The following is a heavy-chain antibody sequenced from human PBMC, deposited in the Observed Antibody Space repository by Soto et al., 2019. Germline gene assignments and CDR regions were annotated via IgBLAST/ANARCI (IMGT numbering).Heavy chain of an antibody. Sequence: QVQLVESGGGVVQPGRSLRVSCVASGFTFSAYVMHWVRQAPGKGLEWVAVTSYDESTRYYADSVRGRFTISRDNSKNTRYLQMDSLRPEDTALYYCARVGGSFYGSWDFWGQGTQVTVSS. CDR3: ARVGGSFYGSWDF. D-gene: IGHD1-26*01. J-gene: IGHJ4*02. V-gene: IGHV3-30-3*01. CDR1: GFTFSAYV. CDR2: TSYDESTR.